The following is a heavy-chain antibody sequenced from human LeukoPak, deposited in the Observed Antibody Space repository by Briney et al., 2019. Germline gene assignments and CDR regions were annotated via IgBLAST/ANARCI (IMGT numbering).Heavy chain of an antibody. CDR1: GFTFSSYE. CDR2: ISSSGSTI. V-gene: IGHV3-48*03. D-gene: IGHD2-15*01. Sequence: GGSLRLSCAASGFTFSSYEMNWVRQAPGKGLEWVSYISSSGSTIYYADSVKGRFTISRDNAKNSLYLQMNSLSAEDTAVYYCARDKYCSGGSCYSDWFDPWGQGTLVTVSS. J-gene: IGHJ5*02. CDR3: ARDKYCSGGSCYSDWFDP.